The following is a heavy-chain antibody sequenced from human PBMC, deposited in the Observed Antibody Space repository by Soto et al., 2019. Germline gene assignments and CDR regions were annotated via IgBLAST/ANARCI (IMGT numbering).Heavy chain of an antibody. J-gene: IGHJ3*02. CDR1: GFTFSNYA. Sequence: GGSLRLSCAASGFTFSNYAMNWVRQAPGKGLEWVSGISGRGGNTYYADSVKGRFTISRDNSKNTLYLQMNSLRAEDTAVYHCAKDFLEQGPLDAFDIWGQGTKVTVSS. V-gene: IGHV3-23*01. D-gene: IGHD1-1*01. CDR3: AKDFLEQGPLDAFDI. CDR2: ISGRGGNT.